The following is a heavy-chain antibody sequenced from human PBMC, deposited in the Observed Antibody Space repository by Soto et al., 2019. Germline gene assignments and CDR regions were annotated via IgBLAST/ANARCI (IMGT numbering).Heavy chain of an antibody. Sequence: QVQVVQSGAEVKKPGSSVKVSCKVSGGIFTNNAISWVRQAPGQGLEGLGGVIPLFDTAYYAQIFRGRLRISADGATTTAYMVLSGLTSADTAVYFCATGVHNDGDNFYHGMDVWGQGTTVTVS. V-gene: IGHV1-69*01. J-gene: IGHJ6*02. CDR1: GGIFTNNA. CDR3: ATGVHNDGDNFYHGMDV. D-gene: IGHD2-21*02. CDR2: VIPLFDTA.